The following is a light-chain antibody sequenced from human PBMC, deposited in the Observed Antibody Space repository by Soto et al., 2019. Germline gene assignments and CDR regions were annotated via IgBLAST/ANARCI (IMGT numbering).Light chain of an antibody. J-gene: IGKJ1*01. CDR2: GAS. Sequence: EIVMTQSPATLSVSPGERATLSCRASQSVSSDLAWYHQKPGRAPRLLIYGASTRATGIPARFSGSGSGTEFTLTINSLQSEDFAVYYCQQYNNWPRTFGQGTMGDIK. CDR3: QQYNNWPRT. CDR1: QSVSSD. V-gene: IGKV3-15*01.